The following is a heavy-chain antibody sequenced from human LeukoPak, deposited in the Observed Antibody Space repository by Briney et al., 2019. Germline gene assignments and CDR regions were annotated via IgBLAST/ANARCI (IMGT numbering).Heavy chain of an antibody. CDR3: AKTGSSRFDY. D-gene: IGHD1-26*01. J-gene: IGHJ4*02. CDR2: IRSKAYGGTT. V-gene: IGHV3-49*04. CDR1: GFTFGDYA. Sequence: GGSLRLSCTASGFTFGDYAMSWVRQAPGKGLEWVGFIRSKAYGGTTEYAASVKGRFTISRDDSKSIAYLQMNTLRAEDTAVYYCAKTGSSRFDYWGQGTLVTVSS.